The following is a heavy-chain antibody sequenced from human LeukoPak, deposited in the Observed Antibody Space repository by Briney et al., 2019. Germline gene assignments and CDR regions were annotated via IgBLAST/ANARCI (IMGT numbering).Heavy chain of an antibody. V-gene: IGHV1-18*01. Sequence: ASVKVSCKASGYTFTSYGISWVRQAPGQGLEWMGWISAYNGNTNYAQKFQGWVTMTRDTSISTAYMELSRLRSDDTAVYYCARGPNGDHFDYWGQGTLVTVSS. D-gene: IGHD7-27*01. CDR1: GYTFTSYG. J-gene: IGHJ4*02. CDR3: ARGPNGDHFDY. CDR2: ISAYNGNT.